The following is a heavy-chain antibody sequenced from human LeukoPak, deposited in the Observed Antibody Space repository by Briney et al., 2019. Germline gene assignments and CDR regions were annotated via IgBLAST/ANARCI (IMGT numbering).Heavy chain of an antibody. Sequence: SQTLSLTCAISGDSVSSNSAARNWIRQSPSRGLEWLGRTYYRSKWYNDYAVSVKSRITINPDTSKNQFSLQLNSVTPEDTAVYYCARDSVGYCSGGSCSPKTNWFDPWGQGTLVTVSS. V-gene: IGHV6-1*01. J-gene: IGHJ5*02. CDR3: ARDSVGYCSGGSCSPKTNWFDP. CDR1: GDSVSSNSAA. CDR2: TYYRSKWYN. D-gene: IGHD2-15*01.